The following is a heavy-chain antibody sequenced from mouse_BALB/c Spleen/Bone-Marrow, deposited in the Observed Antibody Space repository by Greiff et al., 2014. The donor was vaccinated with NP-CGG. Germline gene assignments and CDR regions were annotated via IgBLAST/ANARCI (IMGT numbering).Heavy chain of an antibody. CDR1: GYTFTSYL. CDR3: ARWGGTPYFDY. Sequence: EVQLVESGPELVKPGASVKMSCKASGYTFTSYLIHWVKQKPGQGLEWIGYITPFNDDTKYNEKFKGKATLTSNKSSSTAYMELSSLTSEDSAVYYCARWGGTPYFDYWGQGTTLTASS. V-gene: IGHV1-14*01. CDR2: ITPFNDDT. D-gene: IGHD4-1*01. J-gene: IGHJ2*01.